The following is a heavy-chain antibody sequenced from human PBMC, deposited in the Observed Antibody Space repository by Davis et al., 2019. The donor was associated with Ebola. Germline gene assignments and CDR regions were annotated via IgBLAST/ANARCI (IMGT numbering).Heavy chain of an antibody. D-gene: IGHD6-13*01. CDR3: ARVYKVAAAGTGWFDP. CDR2: TKQDGSEK. CDR1: GFTFRSYW. J-gene: IGHJ5*02. Sequence: GESLKISCAASGFTFRSYWMSWVRQAPGKGLEWVANTKQDGSEKYYVDSVKGRFTISRDNAKNSLYLQMNSLRAEDTAVYYCARVYKVAAAGTGWFDPWGQGTLVTVSS. V-gene: IGHV3-7*03.